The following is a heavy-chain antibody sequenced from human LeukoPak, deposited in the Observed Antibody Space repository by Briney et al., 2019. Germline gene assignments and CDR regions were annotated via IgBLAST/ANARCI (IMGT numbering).Heavy chain of an antibody. CDR1: GFTFSNYA. CDR3: GRGRLVVTAVDY. J-gene: IGHJ4*02. V-gene: IGHV3-64*01. CDR2: VTGNGGRT. Sequence: PGGSLRLSCAASGFTFSNYAIHWVRQAPGKGLECVATVTGNGGRTHYANSVKGRFTISRDNSKNTLYLQMGSLRAEDMAVYYCGRGRLVVTAVDYWGQGTLVTVSS. D-gene: IGHD2-21*02.